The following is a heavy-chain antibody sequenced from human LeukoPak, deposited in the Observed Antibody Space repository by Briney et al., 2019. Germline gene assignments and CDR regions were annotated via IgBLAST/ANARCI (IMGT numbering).Heavy chain of an antibody. CDR3: ARPKSGNYYVVLEY. CDR2: IYYSGST. V-gene: IGHV4-30-4*07. Sequence: SQTLSLTCAVSGGSISSGGYSWSWIRQPPGKGLEWIGYIYYSGSTYYNPSLKSRVTISVDTSKNQFSLKLSSVTAADTALYYCARPKSGNYYVVLEYWGQGTLVTVSS. D-gene: IGHD3-22*01. J-gene: IGHJ4*02. CDR1: GGSISSGGYS.